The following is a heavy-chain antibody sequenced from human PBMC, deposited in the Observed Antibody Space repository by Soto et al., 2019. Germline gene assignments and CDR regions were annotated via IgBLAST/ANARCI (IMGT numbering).Heavy chain of an antibody. V-gene: IGHV3-9*01. D-gene: IGHD6-19*01. CDR2: ISWNSGSI. Sequence: EVPLVESGGGLVQPGRSLRLSCAASGFTFDDYAMHWVRQAPGKGLEWVSGISWNSGSIGYADSVKGRFTISRDNAKTSLYLQMNSLRAEGTALYYCAKDGVAVAGAPYYFDYWGQGTLVTVSS. CDR1: GFTFDDYA. J-gene: IGHJ4*02. CDR3: AKDGVAVAGAPYYFDY.